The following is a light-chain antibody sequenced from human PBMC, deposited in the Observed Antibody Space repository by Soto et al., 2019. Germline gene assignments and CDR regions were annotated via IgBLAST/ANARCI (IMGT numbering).Light chain of an antibody. Sequence: IQMTQSPSSLSASVGDRVIITCRSDHSINNYLNWYQQRPGKVPKLLIYAASTFQSGVPSRFSGSGSGRVFTLTINSLQPEDFATYYCQQSYSTLGTFGRGTSVEI. V-gene: IGKV1-39*01. CDR1: HSINNY. J-gene: IGKJ2*01. CDR3: QQSYSTLGT. CDR2: AAS.